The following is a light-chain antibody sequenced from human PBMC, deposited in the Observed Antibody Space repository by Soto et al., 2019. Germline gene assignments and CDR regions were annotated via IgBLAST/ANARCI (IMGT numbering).Light chain of an antibody. CDR1: SSDVGGYNY. CDR3: CSYAGNYALV. Sequence: QSALTQPRSVSGSPGQAVTISCTGTSSDVGGYNYVSWYQQHPGKAPKLMIYDVSKRPSGVPDRFSGSKSGNTASLTISGLHAEDEADYYCCSYAGNYALVFGGGTKLTVL. J-gene: IGLJ2*01. V-gene: IGLV2-11*01. CDR2: DVS.